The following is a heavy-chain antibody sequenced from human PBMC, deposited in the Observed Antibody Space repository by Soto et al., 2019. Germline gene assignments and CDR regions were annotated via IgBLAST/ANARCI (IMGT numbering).Heavy chain of an antibody. CDR2: ISGSGGST. CDR1: GFTFSSYA. CDR3: AKGDQLLIKRPRRGDYFDY. J-gene: IGHJ4*02. Sequence: GGSLRLSCAASGFTFSSYAMSWVRQAPGKGLEWVSGISGSGGSTYYADSVKGRFTISRDNSKNTLYLQMNSLRAEDTAVHYCAKGDQLLIKRPRRGDYFDYWGQGTRVTVSS. D-gene: IGHD2-2*01. V-gene: IGHV3-23*01.